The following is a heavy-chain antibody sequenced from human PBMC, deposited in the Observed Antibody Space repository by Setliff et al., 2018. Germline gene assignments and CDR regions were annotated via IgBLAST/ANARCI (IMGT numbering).Heavy chain of an antibody. J-gene: IGHJ4*02. D-gene: IGHD3-3*01. Sequence: KTSETLSLTCTVSGDSISNSNYYWGWIRQPPGKGLEWIGNIYHSGNTYYTPSLKSRVTISVDSSKSKFSLKMTSVTAADTAVYYCAAGSTTYNDLCSDPLDDWGLGTLVTVSS. CDR3: AAGSTTYNDLCSDPLDD. V-gene: IGHV4-39*01. CDR2: IYHSGNT. CDR1: GDSISNSNYY.